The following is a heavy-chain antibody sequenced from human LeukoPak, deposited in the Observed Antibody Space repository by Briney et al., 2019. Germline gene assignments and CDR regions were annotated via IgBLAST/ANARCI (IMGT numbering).Heavy chain of an antibody. Sequence: SETLSLTCTVSGGSISSYYWSWIRQPPGKGLEWIGYIFYSGSTNYNPSLKSRVTISVDTSKNQFSLKLSSVTAADTAVYYCARVGYCGGDCPWDQGALVTVSS. J-gene: IGHJ5*02. CDR3: ARVGYCGGDCP. CDR2: IFYSGST. V-gene: IGHV4-59*12. D-gene: IGHD2-21*02. CDR1: GGSISSYY.